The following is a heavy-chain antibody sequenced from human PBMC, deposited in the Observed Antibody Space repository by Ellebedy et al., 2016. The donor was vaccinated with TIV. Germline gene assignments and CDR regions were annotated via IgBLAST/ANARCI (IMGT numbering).Heavy chain of an antibody. Sequence: SVKVSCXASGGTFSSYAISWVRQAPGQGLEWMGGIIPIFGTANYAQKFQGRVTITADESTSTAYMELSSLRSEDTAVYYCARDGGIVGATVSFDYWGQGTLVTVSS. CDR3: ARDGGIVGATVSFDY. CDR2: IIPIFGTA. V-gene: IGHV1-69*13. J-gene: IGHJ4*02. D-gene: IGHD1-26*01. CDR1: GGTFSSYA.